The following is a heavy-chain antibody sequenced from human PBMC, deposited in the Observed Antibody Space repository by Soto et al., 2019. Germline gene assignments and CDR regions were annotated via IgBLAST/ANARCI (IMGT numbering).Heavy chain of an antibody. CDR2: ISYSGGT. CDR1: GRSISSVGYY. V-gene: IGHV4-31*03. D-gene: IGHD2-21*02. J-gene: IGHJ3*02. CDR3: ARDPGGLTAIYI. Sequence: SETLSLTCTVSGRSISSVGYYWSWTRQHPRKGLEWTGYISYSGGTYYNPTLKSRVTMSVDTSKNKFSMKLSYVTAADTAVYYCARDPGGLTAIYIWGQGTMVTVSS.